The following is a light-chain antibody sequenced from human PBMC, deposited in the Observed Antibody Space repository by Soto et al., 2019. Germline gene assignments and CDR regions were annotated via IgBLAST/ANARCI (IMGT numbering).Light chain of an antibody. Sequence: DIVVTQSPLSLPVSPGEPASISCRSSRSLLHSNGYNYLDWYLQKPGQSPQLLIYLGSNRASGVPDRFSGSGSGTDFTLKISRVEADDVGVYYCMQSVQAPWTFGKGTKVEIK. CDR2: LGS. CDR1: RSLLHSNGYNY. CDR3: MQSVQAPWT. V-gene: IGKV2-28*01. J-gene: IGKJ1*01.